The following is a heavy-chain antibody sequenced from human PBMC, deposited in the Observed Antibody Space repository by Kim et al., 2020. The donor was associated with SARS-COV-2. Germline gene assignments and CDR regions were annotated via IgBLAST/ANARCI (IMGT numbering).Heavy chain of an antibody. Sequence: SETLSLTCTVSGGSISSSSSFWGWIRQPPGKGLEWIGSIYHTGSTYHNPSLKSRVAISIDRSKNQFSLKLSSVTAADTAVYYCARAEGRRVALFWFGPACDYWGQGTLVTVSS. D-gene: IGHD3-10*01. CDR3: ARAEGRRVALFWFGPACDY. J-gene: IGHJ4*02. CDR1: GGSISSSSSF. CDR2: IYHTGST. V-gene: IGHV4-39*07.